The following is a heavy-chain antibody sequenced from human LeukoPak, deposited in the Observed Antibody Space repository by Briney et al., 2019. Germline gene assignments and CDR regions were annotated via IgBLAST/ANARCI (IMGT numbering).Heavy chain of an antibody. CDR2: IYSGGST. D-gene: IGHD5-24*01. CDR3: ARESSGWLQLFDY. Sequence: GGSLRLSCAASGFTFSNYWMHWVRQAPGKGLEWVSVIYSGGSTYYADSVKGRFTISRDNSKNTVYLQMNSLRAEDTAVYYCARESSGWLQLFDYWGQGTLVTVSS. J-gene: IGHJ4*02. V-gene: IGHV3-66*01. CDR1: GFTFSNYW.